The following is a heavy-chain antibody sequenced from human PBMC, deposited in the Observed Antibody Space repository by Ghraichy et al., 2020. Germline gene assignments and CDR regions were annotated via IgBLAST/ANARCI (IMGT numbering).Heavy chain of an antibody. CDR1: GFTFSSYS. Sequence: GGSLRLSCAASGFTFSSYSMNWVRQAPGKGLEWVSSISSSSSYIYYADSVKGRFTISRDNAKNSLYLQMNSLRAEDTAVYYCAREPTPWPLSDYWGQGTLVTVSS. CDR3: AREPTPWPLSDY. D-gene: IGHD2/OR15-2a*01. V-gene: IGHV3-21*01. CDR2: ISSSSSYI. J-gene: IGHJ4*02.